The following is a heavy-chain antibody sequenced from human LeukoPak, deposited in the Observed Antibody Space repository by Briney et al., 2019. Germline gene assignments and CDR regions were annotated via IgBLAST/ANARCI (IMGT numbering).Heavy chain of an antibody. CDR1: GGSISSSSYY. D-gene: IGHD4-17*01. J-gene: IGHJ3*02. V-gene: IGHV4-39*01. Sequence: SETLSLTCTVSGGSISSSSYYWGWIRQPPGKGLEWIGSIYYSGSTYYNPSLQSRVTISVDTSKNQFSLRLRSMTAADTAVYYCASYGDFDAFDIWGQGTMITVSS. CDR3: ASYGDFDAFDI. CDR2: IYYSGST.